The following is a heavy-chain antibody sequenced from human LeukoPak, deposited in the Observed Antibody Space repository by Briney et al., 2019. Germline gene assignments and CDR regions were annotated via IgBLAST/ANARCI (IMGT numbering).Heavy chain of an antibody. CDR2: IYRTGST. J-gene: IGHJ4*02. Sequence: PSETLSLTCAVSGGSINSNNWWSWVRQPPGKGLEWIGEIYRTGSTNYNPSLKSRVTISVDKSKNQFSLKPSSVTAADTAVYYRARVALYESSGHNYFDYWGQGTLVTVSS. V-gene: IGHV4-4*02. CDR1: GGSINSNNW. D-gene: IGHD3-22*01. CDR3: ARVALYESSGHNYFDY.